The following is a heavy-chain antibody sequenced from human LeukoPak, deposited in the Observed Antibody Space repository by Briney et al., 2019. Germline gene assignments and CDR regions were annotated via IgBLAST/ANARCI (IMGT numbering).Heavy chain of an antibody. CDR3: ARVPHLAAAGKGPYYYGMDV. CDR2: ISAYNDNT. Sequence: GASVKVSCKASGYTFTSYGISWVRQAPGQGLEWMGWISAYNDNTNYSQNLQDRQNITTNTSTSTAYMELRGLKSDDTVIYYCARVPHLAAAGKGPYYYGMDVWGQGTTVTVSS. D-gene: IGHD6-13*01. CDR1: GYTFTSYG. J-gene: IGHJ6*02. V-gene: IGHV1-18*01.